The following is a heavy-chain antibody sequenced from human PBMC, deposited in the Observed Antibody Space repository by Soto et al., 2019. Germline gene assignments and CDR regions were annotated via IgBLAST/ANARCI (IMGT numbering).Heavy chain of an antibody. V-gene: IGHV3-33*01. CDR3: ARAFEYSSSSQAFDI. D-gene: IGHD6-6*01. Sequence: GGSLRLSCAASGFTFSSYGMHWVRQAPGKGLEWVAVIWYDGSNKYYADSVKGRFTISRDNSKNTLYLQMNSLRAEDTAVYYCARAFEYSSSSQAFDIWGQGTMVTVSS. CDR1: GFTFSSYG. J-gene: IGHJ3*02. CDR2: IWYDGSNK.